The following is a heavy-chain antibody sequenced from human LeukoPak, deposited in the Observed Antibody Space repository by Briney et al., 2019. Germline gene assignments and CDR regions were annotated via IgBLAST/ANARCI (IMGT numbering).Heavy chain of an antibody. J-gene: IGHJ4*02. V-gene: IGHV4-59*01. Sequence: SETLSLTCTVSGGSISSYYWSWIRQPPGKGLEWIGYIYYSGSTNYNPSLKSRVTISVDTSKNQFSLKLSSVTAADTAVYYCARYRRNRDSSGYLSDWGQGTLVTVSS. D-gene: IGHD3-22*01. CDR3: ARYRRNRDSSGYLSD. CDR2: IYYSGST. CDR1: GGSISSYY.